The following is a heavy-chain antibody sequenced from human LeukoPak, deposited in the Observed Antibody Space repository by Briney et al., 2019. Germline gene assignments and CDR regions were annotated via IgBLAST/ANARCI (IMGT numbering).Heavy chain of an antibody. D-gene: IGHD1-20*01. CDR3: LRDLNWSLDQ. CDR1: GFTFSNYM. J-gene: IGHJ4*02. CDR2: IKSGGITI. Sequence: EGSLRLSCAASGFTFSNYMMHWVRQAPGKGLVWVSRIKSGGITITYADSVKGRFTISRDNAKNTLYLQMNSLRAEDTAVYYCLRDLNWSLDQWGQGTLVTVSS. V-gene: IGHV3-74*01.